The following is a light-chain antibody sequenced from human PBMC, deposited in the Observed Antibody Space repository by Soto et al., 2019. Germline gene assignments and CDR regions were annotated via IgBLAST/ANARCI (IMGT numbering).Light chain of an antibody. V-gene: IGKV3-20*01. Sequence: EIVLTQSPGTLSLSPGERATLSCRASQSVSSSYFAWYQQKPGQAPRLLIYGASSRATGIPDRFSGSGSGTDFTLTISRLEPEDFAVYYCQQYVSTPLTFGGGTKVDIK. CDR1: QSVSSSY. CDR2: GAS. CDR3: QQYVSTPLT. J-gene: IGKJ4*01.